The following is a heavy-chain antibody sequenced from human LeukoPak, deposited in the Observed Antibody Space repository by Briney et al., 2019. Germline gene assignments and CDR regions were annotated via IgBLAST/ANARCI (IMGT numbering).Heavy chain of an antibody. CDR1: GFTFSSYA. D-gene: IGHD5/OR15-5a*01. Sequence: PGGSLRLSCAASGFTFSSYAMSWVRQAPGKGLEWVALIKSKAVGGTTDYAAPVKGRFTISRDDSVNMVYLQMNSLKTEHTAVYYCISDLANDIYPFDYWGQGTLVTVSS. CDR3: ISDLANDIYPFDY. CDR2: IKSKAVGGTT. V-gene: IGHV3-15*01. J-gene: IGHJ4*02.